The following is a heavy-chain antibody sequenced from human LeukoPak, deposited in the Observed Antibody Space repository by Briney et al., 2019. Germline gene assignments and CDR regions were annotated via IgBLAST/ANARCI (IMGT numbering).Heavy chain of an antibody. CDR1: GFTFSDYW. V-gene: IGHV3-7*01. CDR2: IKQDGSEK. J-gene: IGHJ4*02. CDR3: ATFLHDY. D-gene: IGHD3-3*01. Sequence: TGGSLRLSCAASGFTFSDYWMNWVRQAPGKGLEWVANIKQDGSEKHYVDSVKGRFTVSRDNAKNSLYLQMNSLRAEDTAIYYCATFLHDYWGQGTLVTVSS.